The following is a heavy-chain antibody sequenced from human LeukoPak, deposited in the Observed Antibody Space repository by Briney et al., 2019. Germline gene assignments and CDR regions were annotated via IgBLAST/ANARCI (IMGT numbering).Heavy chain of an antibody. J-gene: IGHJ4*02. CDR3: ARESSPDDDYGGMYFDY. CDR2: ISYDGSNK. CDR1: GFTFSDYY. V-gene: IGHV3-30*03. D-gene: IGHD4-23*01. Sequence: GGSLRLSCAASGFTFSDYYMSWIRQAPGKGLEWVAVISYDGSNKYYADSVKGRFTISRDNSKNTLYLQMNSLRAEDTAVYYCARESSPDDDYGGMYFDYWGQGTLVTVSS.